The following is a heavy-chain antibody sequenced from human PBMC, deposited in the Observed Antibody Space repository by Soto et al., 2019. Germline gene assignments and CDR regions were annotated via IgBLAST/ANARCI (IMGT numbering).Heavy chain of an antibody. CDR3: ARVSGVVVTDTEYFQH. V-gene: IGHV1-18*04. J-gene: IGHJ1*01. CDR1: GYTFTSYG. Sequence: ASVKVSCKASGYTFTSYGISWVRQAPGQGLEWMGWISAYNGNTNYAQKLQGRVTMTTDTSTSTAYMELRSLRSDDTAVYYCARVSGVVVTDTEYFQHWGQGTLVTVSS. CDR2: ISAYNGNT. D-gene: IGHD2-21*02.